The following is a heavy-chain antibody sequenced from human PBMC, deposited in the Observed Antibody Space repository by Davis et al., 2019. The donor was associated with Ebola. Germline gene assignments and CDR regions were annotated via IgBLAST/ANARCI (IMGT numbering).Heavy chain of an antibody. CDR3: AGAEERFLRGFDP. D-gene: IGHD3-3*01. J-gene: IGHJ5*02. V-gene: IGHV1-46*01. Sequence: AASVKVSCKASGYIFTNYYMHWVRQAPGQGLEWMGIIKPSGLGTAHAQKFQGRVTMTRDTSTNTVYMELRSLRSEDSAVYYCAGAEERFLRGFDPWGQGTLVTVSS. CDR1: GYIFTNYY. CDR2: IKPSGLGT.